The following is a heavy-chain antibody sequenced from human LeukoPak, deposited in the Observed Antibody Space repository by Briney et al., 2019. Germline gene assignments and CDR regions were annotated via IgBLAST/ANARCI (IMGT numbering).Heavy chain of an antibody. J-gene: IGHJ4*02. CDR2: IIPIFGIA. CDR1: GGTFSSYA. V-gene: IGHV1-69*04. Sequence: SVKVSCKASGGTFSSYAISWVRQAPGQGLEWMGRIIPIFGIANYAQKFQGKVTITADKSTSTAYMELSSLRSEDTAVYYCARGSVVVGATTFDYWGQGTLVTVSS. CDR3: ARGSVVVGATTFDY. D-gene: IGHD1-26*01.